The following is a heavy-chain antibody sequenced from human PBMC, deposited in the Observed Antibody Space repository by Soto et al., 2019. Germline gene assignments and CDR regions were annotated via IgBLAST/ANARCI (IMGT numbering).Heavy chain of an antibody. D-gene: IGHD6-19*01. CDR3: ARHIAVPRTRGFHF. J-gene: IGHJ4*02. V-gene: IGHV4-4*02. CDR2: ISHTGTT. Sequence: QVQLQESGPGLVKPSGTLSLTCTVSGGSISDNWWSWVRQPPGKGLEWIGEISHTGTTHYNPSLWSRVTISIDKSKYQFSLNLSSVTAADTAVYYCARHIAVPRTRGFHFWGQGTLVTVFS. CDR1: GGSISDNW.